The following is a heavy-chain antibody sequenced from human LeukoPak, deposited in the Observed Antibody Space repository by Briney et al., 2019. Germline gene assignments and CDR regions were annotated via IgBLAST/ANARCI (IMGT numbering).Heavy chain of an antibody. V-gene: IGHV3-48*03. CDR3: ARIGSTGTYNRDFQY. J-gene: IGHJ1*01. CDR1: GFIFRDFD. Sequence: PGGSLRLSCGGSGFIFRDFDMTWVRQTAGRGLKWLSYIGESGSPVFYADSVKGRFSVSRDNAKKSLFLQMNGLRVEDTGIYYCARIGSTGTYNRDFQYWGPGTLVVVSS. D-gene: IGHD1-26*01. CDR2: IGESGSPV.